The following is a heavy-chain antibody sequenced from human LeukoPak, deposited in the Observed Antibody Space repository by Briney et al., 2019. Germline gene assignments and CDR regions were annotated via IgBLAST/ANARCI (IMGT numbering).Heavy chain of an antibody. V-gene: IGHV4-59*08. CDR3: AGHHPRNTVDF. CDR2: ISDIGSI. Sequence: SETLSLTCTVSGGSISSFDWSWIRQPPGKGLEWIAYISDIGSINYNPSLKSRVTISLDTSKNQFSLKLSSVTAADTAVYYCAGHHPRNTVDFWGQGTLVTVSS. CDR1: GGSISSFD. J-gene: IGHJ4*02. D-gene: IGHD2/OR15-2a*01.